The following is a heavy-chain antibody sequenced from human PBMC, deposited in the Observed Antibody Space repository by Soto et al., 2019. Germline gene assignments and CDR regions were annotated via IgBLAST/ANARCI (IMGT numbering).Heavy chain of an antibody. D-gene: IGHD2-8*01. CDR1: GDVFRSYG. J-gene: IGHJ6*02. CDR3: ARVRCFNGLCHTADYGMDV. Sequence: ASVKVSCKASGDVFRSYGINWVRQAPGQGLEWMGGIIPISGTTNYAQKFQGRVAITADESTETVYMELSRLRSEDTAVYFCARVRCFNGLCHTADYGMDVWGQGTTVTV. CDR2: IIPISGTT. V-gene: IGHV1-69*13.